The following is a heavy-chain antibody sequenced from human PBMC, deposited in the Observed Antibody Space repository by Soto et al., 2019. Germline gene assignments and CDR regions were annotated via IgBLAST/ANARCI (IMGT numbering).Heavy chain of an antibody. CDR3: AKDPHYDESIHYSDF. Sequence: SETLSLTCTVSGYSINSGHYWGWIRQPPGKGLEWLGSVFHSGTTYYIPSLRSRVTISVDTSKNQFSLDLKSVTAADTAVYYCAKDPHYDESIHYSDFWGRGTLGTVSS. CDR2: VFHSGTT. D-gene: IGHD3-22*01. V-gene: IGHV4-38-2*02. J-gene: IGHJ4*02. CDR1: GYSINSGHY.